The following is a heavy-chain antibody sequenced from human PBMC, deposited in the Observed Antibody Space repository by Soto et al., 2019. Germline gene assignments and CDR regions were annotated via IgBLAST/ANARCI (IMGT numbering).Heavy chain of an antibody. CDR1: GGSISSSSYY. Sequence: QLQLQESGPGLVKPSETLSLTCTVSGGSISSSSYYWGWIRQPPGKGLESIGSIDYSGSTYYNPSLTSRVTISLDRSKNQFSLTLSSVTAADTAVEYCSRLGGRWLQFYYWGQGTLVTVSS. CDR2: IDYSGST. J-gene: IGHJ4*02. D-gene: IGHD1-26*01. V-gene: IGHV4-39*01. CDR3: SRLGGRWLQFYY.